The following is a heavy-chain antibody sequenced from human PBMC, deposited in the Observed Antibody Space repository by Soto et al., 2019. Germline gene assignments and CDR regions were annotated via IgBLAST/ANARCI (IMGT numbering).Heavy chain of an antibody. J-gene: IGHJ4*02. Sequence: GGSLRLSCAASGFTFSDYYMSWIRQAPGKGLEWVSYISSSGSTIYYADSVKGRFTISRDNAKNSLYLQMNSLRAEDTAVYYCARDPSYCSSTSCYDLDYWGQGTLVTVSS. V-gene: IGHV3-11*01. CDR2: ISSSGSTI. CDR1: GFTFSDYY. D-gene: IGHD2-2*01. CDR3: ARDPSYCSSTSCYDLDY.